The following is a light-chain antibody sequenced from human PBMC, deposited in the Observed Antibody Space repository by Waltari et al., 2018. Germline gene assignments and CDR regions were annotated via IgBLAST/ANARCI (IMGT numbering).Light chain of an antibody. CDR3: QKYDSPPRT. CDR1: QDINNH. V-gene: IGKV1-27*01. CDR2: GAS. Sequence: DIQMTQSPSSLSASVGARVTISCRASQDINNHLAWYQQEPGKVPKLLIYGASTLQPGVPSRFSGSGSGTDFNLTVSSLQPEDVGIYYCQKYDSPPRTFGQGTKVEI. J-gene: IGKJ1*01.